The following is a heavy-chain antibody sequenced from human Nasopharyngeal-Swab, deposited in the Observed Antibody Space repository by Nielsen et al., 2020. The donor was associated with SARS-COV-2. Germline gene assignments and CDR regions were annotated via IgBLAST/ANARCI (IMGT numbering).Heavy chain of an antibody. J-gene: IGHJ4*02. CDR1: GGSISRSCYY. D-gene: IGHD6-25*01. Sequence: SETLSLTCTVSGGSISRSCYYWGWFRQHPGRGLECIGSIYYSVITYSNPSLKSRVTMSVDTSKNQFSLKLSSVTAADTAVYYCARLGIAARWGYWGQGTLVTVSS. CDR2: IYYSVIT. V-gene: IGHV4-39*01. CDR3: ARLGIAARWGY.